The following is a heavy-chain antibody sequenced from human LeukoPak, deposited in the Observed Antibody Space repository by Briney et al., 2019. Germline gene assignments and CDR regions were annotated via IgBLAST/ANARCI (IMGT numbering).Heavy chain of an antibody. CDR2: ISSSSSYI. D-gene: IGHD2-2*01. CDR3: ARACSSTSCLDY. V-gene: IGHV3-21*01. CDR1: GFTVSSNY. Sequence: GGSLRLSCAASGFTVSSNYMNWVRQAPGKGLEWVSSISSSSSYIYYADSVKGRFTISRDNAKNSLYLQMNSLRAEDTAVYYCARACSSTSCLDYWGQGTLVTVSS. J-gene: IGHJ4*02.